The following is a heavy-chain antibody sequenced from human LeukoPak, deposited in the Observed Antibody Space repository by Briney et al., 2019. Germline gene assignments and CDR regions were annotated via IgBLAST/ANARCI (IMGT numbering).Heavy chain of an antibody. D-gene: IGHD3-22*01. Sequence: GGSLRLSCAASGFSFSSYWMSWVRQAPGKGLEWVANINQDGSEKYYVDSVKGRFTISRDNAKNSLYLQMNSLRAEDTAVYYCARDLLTYYYDSSGHSDYWGQGTLVTVSS. CDR1: GFSFSSYW. J-gene: IGHJ4*02. CDR3: ARDLLTYYYDSSGHSDY. V-gene: IGHV3-7*01. CDR2: INQDGSEK.